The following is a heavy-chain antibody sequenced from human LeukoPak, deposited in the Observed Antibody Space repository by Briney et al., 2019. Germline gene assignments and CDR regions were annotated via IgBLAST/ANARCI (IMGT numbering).Heavy chain of an antibody. CDR3: ARDAGYGSGSPFDY. Sequence: SETLSLTCTVSGGSISSGDYYWSWIRQPPGKGLEWIGYIYYSGSTYYNPSLKSRFTISVDTSKNQFSLKLSSVTAADTAVYYCARDAGYGSGSPFDYWGQGTLVTVSS. J-gene: IGHJ4*02. CDR2: IYYSGST. D-gene: IGHD3-10*01. V-gene: IGHV4-30-4*08. CDR1: GGSISSGDYY.